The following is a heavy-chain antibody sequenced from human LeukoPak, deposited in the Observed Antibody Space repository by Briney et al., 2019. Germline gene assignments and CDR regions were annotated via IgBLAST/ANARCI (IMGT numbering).Heavy chain of an antibody. D-gene: IGHD3-10*01. CDR1: GDSFTTHG. V-gene: IGHV1-3*01. J-gene: IGHJ5*02. CDR2: INPGSGYT. Sequence: ASVKVSCKTSGDSFTTHGIHWVRQAPGQGLEWMGRINPGSGYTKYSEKFQGRVTFTRDTDATTAYLEVNNLRSEDTAVYYCARGGRSIIWSGVPDNWFDPWGQGTLVTVSS. CDR3: ARGGRSIIWSGVPDNWFDP.